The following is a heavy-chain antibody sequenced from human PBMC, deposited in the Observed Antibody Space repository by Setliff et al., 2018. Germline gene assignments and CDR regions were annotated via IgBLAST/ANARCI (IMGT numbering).Heavy chain of an antibody. CDR1: GYSISSGYI. CDR2: IGHTGSI. CDR3: ARDLGHGGDSDY. V-gene: IGHV4-38-2*02. Sequence: SETLSLTCTVSGYSISSGYIWGWIRQPPGKGLEWVGNIGHTGSINYNPSLKSRLTISPDTSQNQVSLKLNSVTATDTAVYYCARDLGHGGDSDYWGQGIQVTVSS. J-gene: IGHJ4*02. D-gene: IGHD2-21*02.